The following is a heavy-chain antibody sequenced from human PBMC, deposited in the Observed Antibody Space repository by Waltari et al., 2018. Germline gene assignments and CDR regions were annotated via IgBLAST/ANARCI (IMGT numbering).Heavy chain of an antibody. D-gene: IGHD3-3*01. CDR2: ISYDGSEK. CDR1: GFIFSSHG. J-gene: IGHJ5*02. CDR3: ARDSAIRFLQWLPQSKWFDP. Sequence: VQLVESGGGVVQPGRSLRLSCAASGFIFSSHGIHWIRQGPGRGLEWVAVISYDGSEKQYADSVNGRFTISRDNSNNTVSLQMNSLRDDDTSFYYCARDSAIRFLQWLPQSKWFDPWGQGTLVIVSS. V-gene: IGHV3-33*05.